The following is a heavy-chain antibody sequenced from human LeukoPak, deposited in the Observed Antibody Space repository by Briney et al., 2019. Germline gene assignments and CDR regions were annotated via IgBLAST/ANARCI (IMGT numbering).Heavy chain of an antibody. V-gene: IGHV1-2*04. D-gene: IGHD7-27*01. Sequence: ASVKVSCKASGYTFIGYYMHWVRQAPGQGLEWMGWINPNSGGTNYAQKFQGWVTMTRDTSISTAYMELSRLRSDDTAAYYCARDVTGDQSWFSDLWGRGTLVTVSS. CDR3: ARDVTGDQSWFSDL. J-gene: IGHJ2*01. CDR2: INPNSGGT. CDR1: GYTFIGYY.